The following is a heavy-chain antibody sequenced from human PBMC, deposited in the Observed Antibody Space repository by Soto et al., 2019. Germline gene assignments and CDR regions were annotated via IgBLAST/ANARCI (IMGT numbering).Heavy chain of an antibody. CDR2: IYYSGST. J-gene: IGHJ3*01. V-gene: IGHV4-30-4*01. Sequence: QGQLQESGPGVVRPSQTLSLTCTVSGASISSGDHYWTWIRQPPGKGMEWIGYIYYSGSTFYNPSLNSRVTMSIDMSKSQFSLNLRSVTAADTAVYYCASSQPEDAFDLWGQGTRVIVSS. CDR3: ASSQPEDAFDL. CDR1: GASISSGDHY. D-gene: IGHD1-1*01.